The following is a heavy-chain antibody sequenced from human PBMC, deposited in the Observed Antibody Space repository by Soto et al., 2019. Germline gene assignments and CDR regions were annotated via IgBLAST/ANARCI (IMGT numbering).Heavy chain of an antibody. D-gene: IGHD3-3*01. CDR1: GYTFTSYG. CDR3: ATHHPGGYDFWSGYYDAFDI. V-gene: IGHV1-18*01. CDR2: ISAYNGNT. J-gene: IGHJ3*02. Sequence: ASVKVSCKASGYTFTSYGISLVRQAPGQGLEWMGWISAYNGNTNYAQKLQGRVTMTTDTSTSTAYMELRSLRSDDTAVYYCATHHPGGYDFWSGYYDAFDIWGQGTMVTVSS.